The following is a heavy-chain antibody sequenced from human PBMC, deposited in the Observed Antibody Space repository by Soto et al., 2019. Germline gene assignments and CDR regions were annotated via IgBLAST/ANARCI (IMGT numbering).Heavy chain of an antibody. Sequence: KPSETLSLTCTVSGDSISSGGDYWSWLRQHPGKGLEWIGYIYHNGNTYSNPSLKSRVTISVDTSKNQFSLKLTSVTAADTAVYYCARDFGLHYLDYWGQGALVTVSS. CDR1: GDSISSGGDY. CDR3: ARDFGLHYLDY. CDR2: IYHNGNT. D-gene: IGHD3-10*01. J-gene: IGHJ4*02. V-gene: IGHV4-31*03.